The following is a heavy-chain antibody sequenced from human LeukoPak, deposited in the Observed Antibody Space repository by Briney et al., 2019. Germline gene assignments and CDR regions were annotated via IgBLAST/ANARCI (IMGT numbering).Heavy chain of an antibody. J-gene: IGHJ3*02. V-gene: IGHV3-30*18. CDR1: GFTFSSYG. D-gene: IGHD1-26*01. CDR2: ISYDGSNK. Sequence: PGGSLRLSCAVSGFTFSSYGMHWVRQAPGKGLEWVAVISYDGSNKYYADSVKGRFTISRDNSKNTLYLQMNSLRAEDTAVYYCAKLSVGATTNAFDIWGQGTMVTVSS. CDR3: AKLSVGATTNAFDI.